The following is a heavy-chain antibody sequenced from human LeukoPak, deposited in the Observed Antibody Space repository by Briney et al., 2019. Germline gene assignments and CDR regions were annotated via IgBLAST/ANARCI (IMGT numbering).Heavy chain of an antibody. J-gene: IGHJ4*02. V-gene: IGHV3-23*01. CDR2: IFGSGGSP. Sequence: GGSLRLSCEASGFTFGSHAMYWVRQAPGKGLEWVAGIFGSGGSPHYADSVKGRFTISRDNSRNTVYLQINSLRAEDTAVYYYGKTTVGYSSGQKPAWPVDYWGQGTLVTVSS. D-gene: IGHD5-18*01. CDR1: GFTFGSHA. CDR3: GKTTVGYSSGQKPAWPVDY.